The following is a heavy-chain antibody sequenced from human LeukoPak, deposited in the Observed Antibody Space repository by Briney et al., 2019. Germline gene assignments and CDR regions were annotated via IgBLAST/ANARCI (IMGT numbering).Heavy chain of an antibody. D-gene: IGHD3-10*01. Sequence: GGSLRLSCAASGFTVSNNYMSWVRQAPGKGLEWVSMIYSGGSTYYADSVKGRFTISRDNSKNTLDLQMNSLRAEDTAVYYCARRGHGYGSPFDCWGQGTLVTVSS. V-gene: IGHV3-66*04. J-gene: IGHJ4*02. CDR3: ARRGHGYGSPFDC. CDR1: GFTVSNNY. CDR2: IYSGGST.